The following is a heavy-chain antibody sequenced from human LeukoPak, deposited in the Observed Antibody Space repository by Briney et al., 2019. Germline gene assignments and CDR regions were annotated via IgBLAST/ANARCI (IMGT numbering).Heavy chain of an antibody. CDR3: AKAARGSPYYFDY. CDR2: ISWDGGST. D-gene: IGHD3-16*01. CDR1: GFTFDDYA. Sequence: GGSLRLSCAASGFTFDDYAMHWVRQAPGKGLEWVSLISWDGGSTYYADSVKGRFTISRDNSKNPLYLQMNSLRAEDTALYYCAKAARGSPYYFDYWGQGTLVTVSS. J-gene: IGHJ4*02. V-gene: IGHV3-43D*03.